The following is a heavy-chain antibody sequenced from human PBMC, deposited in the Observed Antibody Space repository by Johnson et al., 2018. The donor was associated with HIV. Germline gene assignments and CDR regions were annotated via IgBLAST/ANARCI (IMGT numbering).Heavy chain of an antibody. CDR2: IRYDGSNK. CDR3: TTEAPTLLRAFDI. V-gene: IGHV3-30*02. J-gene: IGHJ3*02. Sequence: QVQLVESGGGVVQPGGSLRLSCAASGFTFSSYAMNWVRQAPGKGLEWVAFIRYDGSNKYYADSVKGRFTISRDNSKNTLYLQMNSLKTEDTAVYYCTTEAPTLLRAFDIWGQGTMVTVSS. CDR1: GFTFSSYA.